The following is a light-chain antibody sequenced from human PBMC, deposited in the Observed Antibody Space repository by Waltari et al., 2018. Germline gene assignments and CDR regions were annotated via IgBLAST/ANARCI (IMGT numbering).Light chain of an antibody. J-gene: IGKJ1*01. V-gene: IGKV2D-29*01. CDR1: QSLLHTDGRTY. CDR2: EVS. Sequence: DVEMTQPPFTLSVTPGRPASISCRSTQSLLHTDGRTYLYWFLQKPGQPPQHLIYEVSKRFSGVPDRFSGSGSGTDFTLIISRVEAEDVWVYYCMQSLQLSMWTFGQGTKVEIK. CDR3: MQSLQLSMWT.